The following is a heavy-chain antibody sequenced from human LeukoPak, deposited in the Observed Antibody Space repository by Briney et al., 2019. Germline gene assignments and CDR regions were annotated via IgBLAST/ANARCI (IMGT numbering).Heavy chain of an antibody. CDR1: GFTVSSKD. CDR2: IKQDGSEK. CDR3: ARVLRYFDWLQLDY. J-gene: IGHJ4*02. Sequence: GGSLRLSCAASGFTVSSKDMTWVRQAPGKGLEWVANIKQDGSEKYYVDSVKGRFTISRDNAKNSLYLQMNSLRAEDTAVYYCARVLRYFDWLQLDYWGQGTLVTVSS. D-gene: IGHD3-9*01. V-gene: IGHV3-7*01.